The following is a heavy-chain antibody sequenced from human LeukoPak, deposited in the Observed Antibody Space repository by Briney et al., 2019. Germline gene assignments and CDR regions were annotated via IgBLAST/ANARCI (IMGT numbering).Heavy chain of an antibody. V-gene: IGHV4-59*08. CDR3: ARQAYYYDSSGYPFDC. CDR1: GGSISSYY. D-gene: IGHD3-22*01. Sequence: SETLSLTCTVSGGSISSYYWSWIRQPPGKGLEWIGYIYYSGSTNYNPSLKGRVAISVDTSKNQFSLKLSSVTAADTAVYYCARQAYYYDSSGYPFDCWGQGTLVTVSS. CDR2: IYYSGST. J-gene: IGHJ4*02.